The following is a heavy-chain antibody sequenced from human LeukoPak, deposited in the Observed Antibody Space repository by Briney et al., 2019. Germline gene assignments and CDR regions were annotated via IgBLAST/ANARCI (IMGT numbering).Heavy chain of an antibody. CDR2: MNPNSGNT. CDR1: GYTFTSYD. D-gene: IGHD6-6*01. CDR3: ARGTRDSSSPLDY. Sequence: GASVKVSCKASGYTFTSYDISWVRQATGQGLEWMGWMNPNSGNTGYAQKFQGRVTMTRNTSISTAYMELSSLRSEDTAAYCCARGTRDSSSPLDYWGQGTLVTVSS. J-gene: IGHJ4*02. V-gene: IGHV1-8*01.